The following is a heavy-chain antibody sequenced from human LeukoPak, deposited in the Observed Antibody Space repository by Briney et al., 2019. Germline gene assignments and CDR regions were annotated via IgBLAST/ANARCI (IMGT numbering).Heavy chain of an antibody. CDR2: IYYSGTT. Sequence: PSETLSLTCSVSGASISDYHWTWIRQPAGKGLEWIGIIYYSGTTNYNPSLKSRVTISVDTSKNQFSLKLSSVTAADTAVYYCARGLGGSWYYFDYWGQGALVTVSS. CDR3: ARGLGGSWYYFDY. V-gene: IGHV4-59*01. D-gene: IGHD6-13*01. J-gene: IGHJ4*02. CDR1: GASISDYH.